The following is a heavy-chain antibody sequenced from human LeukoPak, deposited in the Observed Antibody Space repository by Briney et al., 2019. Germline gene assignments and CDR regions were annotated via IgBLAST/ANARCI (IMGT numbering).Heavy chain of an antibody. CDR1: GYTFTSYG. V-gene: IGHV1-18*01. J-gene: IGHJ6*02. CDR2: ISAYNGNT. D-gene: IGHD3-10*01. CDR3: ARVDGSGRLSYYGMDV. Sequence: VSVKVSCKASGYTFTSYGISWVRQAPGQGLEWMGWISAYNGNTNYAQKLQGRVTMTTDTSTSTAYMELRSLRSDDTAVYYCARVDGSGRLSYYGMDVWGQGTTVTVSS.